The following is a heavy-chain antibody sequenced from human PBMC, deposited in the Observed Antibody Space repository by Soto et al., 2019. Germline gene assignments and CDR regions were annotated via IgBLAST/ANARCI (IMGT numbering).Heavy chain of an antibody. Sequence: NPSEALSRTCAVSGDTGRIYHWTWIRQADGKGLEWIGRVQMSGTINYESSLKTRVTMSLDTTKTEVSLRMTSVTAADTAVYFCAKDRSTMRWFDPWGQGILVTVSS. CDR1: GDTGRIYH. J-gene: IGHJ5*02. CDR2: VQMSGTI. V-gene: IGHV4-4*07. D-gene: IGHD1-1*01. CDR3: AKDRSTMRWFDP.